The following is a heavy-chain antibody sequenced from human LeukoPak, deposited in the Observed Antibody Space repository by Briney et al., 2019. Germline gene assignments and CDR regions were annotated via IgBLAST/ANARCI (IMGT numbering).Heavy chain of an antibody. CDR3: AIHSSSWYDYFDY. V-gene: IGHV3-7*03. J-gene: IGHJ4*02. CDR2: IKQDGSEK. Sequence: GGSLRLSCAAYGFTFSSYWMSWVRQAPGKGLEWVANIKQDGSEKYYVDSVKGRFTISRDNAKNSLYLQMNSLRAEDTAVYYCAIHSSSWYDYFDYWGQGTLVTVSS. CDR1: GFTFSSYW. D-gene: IGHD6-13*01.